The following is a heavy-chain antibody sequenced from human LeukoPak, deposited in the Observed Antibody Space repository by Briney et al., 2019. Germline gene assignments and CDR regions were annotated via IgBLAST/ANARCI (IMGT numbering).Heavy chain of an antibody. J-gene: IGHJ6*02. CDR3: AREPPVRGVITHYYYYYGMDV. Sequence: PGGSLRLSCAASGFTFSSYSMNWVRQAPGKGPEWVSYISSSSSTIYYADSVKGRFTISRDNAKNSLYLQMNSLRAEDTAVYYCAREPPVRGVITHYYYYYGMDVWGQGTTVTVSS. D-gene: IGHD3-10*01. CDR1: GFTFSSYS. V-gene: IGHV3-48*01. CDR2: ISSSSSTI.